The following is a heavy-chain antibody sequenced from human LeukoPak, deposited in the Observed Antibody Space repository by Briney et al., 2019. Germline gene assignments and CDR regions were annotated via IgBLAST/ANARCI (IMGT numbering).Heavy chain of an antibody. Sequence: SETLSLTCAVYGGSFSGYYWSWIRQPPGKGLEWIGEINHSGSTNYNPSLKSRVTISVDTSKNQFSLKLSSVTAADTAVYYCARRLNSGWFDYWGQGTLVTVSS. D-gene: IGHD6-19*01. CDR1: GGSFSGYY. J-gene: IGHJ4*02. CDR2: INHSGST. CDR3: ARRLNSGWFDY. V-gene: IGHV4-34*01.